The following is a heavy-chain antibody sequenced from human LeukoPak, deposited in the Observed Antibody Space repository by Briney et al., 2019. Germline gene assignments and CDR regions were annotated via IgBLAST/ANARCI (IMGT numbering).Heavy chain of an antibody. D-gene: IGHD3-10*01. V-gene: IGHV3-53*01. CDR1: GFTVSSNY. Sequence: PGGSLRLSCAASGFTVSSNYMGWVRQAPGKGLEWVSVIYSGGSTYYADSVKGRFTISRDNSKNTLYLQMNSLRAEDTAVYYCARPGGYYGSGSYLDYWGQGTLVTVSS. J-gene: IGHJ4*02. CDR2: IYSGGST. CDR3: ARPGGYYGSGSYLDY.